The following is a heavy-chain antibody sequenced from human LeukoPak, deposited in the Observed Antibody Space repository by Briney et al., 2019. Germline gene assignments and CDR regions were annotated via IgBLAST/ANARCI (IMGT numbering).Heavy chain of an antibody. J-gene: IGHJ4*02. CDR3: ARTYYYDSRGPPFDY. Sequence: ASVKVSCKASGYTFTGYYIHWVRQAPGQGHEWMGWINPNSGGTNYAQKFQGRVTMTRDTSISTAYMELSRLRSDDTAVYYCARTYYYDSRGPPFDYWGQGTLVTVSS. CDR2: INPNSGGT. V-gene: IGHV1-2*02. CDR1: GYTFTGYY. D-gene: IGHD3-22*01.